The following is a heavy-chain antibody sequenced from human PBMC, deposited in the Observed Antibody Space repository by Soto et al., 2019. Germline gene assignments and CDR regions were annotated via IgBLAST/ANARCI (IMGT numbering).Heavy chain of an antibody. CDR2: ISSSSTI. Sequence: GSLRLSCAASGFTFSSYSMNWVRQAPGKGLEWVSYISSSSTIYYADSVKGRFTISRDNAKNSLYLQMNSLRAEDTAVYYCARDTPGTRFDYWGQGTLVTVSS. J-gene: IGHJ4*02. D-gene: IGHD1-26*01. V-gene: IGHV3-48*04. CDR3: ARDTPGTRFDY. CDR1: GFTFSSYS.